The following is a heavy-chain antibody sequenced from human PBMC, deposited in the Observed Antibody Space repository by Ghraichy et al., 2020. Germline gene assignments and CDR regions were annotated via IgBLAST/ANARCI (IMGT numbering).Heavy chain of an antibody. J-gene: IGHJ2*01. V-gene: IGHV1-8*01. D-gene: IGHD2-21*02. CDR3: ARVAVVTALDYWYFDL. CDR2: MNPNSGNT. CDR1: GYTFTSYD. Sequence: ASVKVSCKASGYTFTSYDINWVRQATGQGLEWMGWMNPNSGNTGYAQKFQGRVTMTRNTSISTAYMELSSLRSEDTAVYYCARVAVVTALDYWYFDLWGRGTLVTVSS.